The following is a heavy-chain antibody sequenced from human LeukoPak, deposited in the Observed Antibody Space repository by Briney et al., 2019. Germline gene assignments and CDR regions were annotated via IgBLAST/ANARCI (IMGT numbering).Heavy chain of an antibody. J-gene: IGHJ4*02. V-gene: IGHV4-34*01. Sequence: PSETLSLTCAVYGGSFSGYYWSWIRQPPGKGLEWIGEINHSGSTNYNPSLKSRVTISVDTSKNQFSLKLSSVTAADTAVYYCARDLGVYSYGHGSFDYWGQGTLVTVSS. CDR3: ARDLGVYSYGHGSFDY. D-gene: IGHD5-18*01. CDR2: INHSGST. CDR1: GGSFSGYY.